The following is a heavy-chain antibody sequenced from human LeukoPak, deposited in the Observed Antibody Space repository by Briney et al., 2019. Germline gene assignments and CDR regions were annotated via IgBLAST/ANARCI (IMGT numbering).Heavy chain of an antibody. CDR3: ARDVYYDFWSGYTYYYYGMDV. Sequence: ASVKVSCKASGGTFSSYAISWVRQAPGQGLEWMGGIIPIFGTANYAQKFQGRVTITADESTSTAYMELSSLRSEDTAVYYCARDVYYDFWSGYTYYYYGMDVWGQGTTVTVSS. CDR2: IIPIFGTA. D-gene: IGHD3-3*01. J-gene: IGHJ6*02. V-gene: IGHV1-69*13. CDR1: GGTFSSYA.